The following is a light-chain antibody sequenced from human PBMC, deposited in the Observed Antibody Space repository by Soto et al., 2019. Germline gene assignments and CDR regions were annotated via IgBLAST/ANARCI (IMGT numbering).Light chain of an antibody. CDR3: QQYGSSPIT. V-gene: IGKV3-20*01. J-gene: IGKJ5*01. Sequence: EIVLTQSPGTLSLAPGERATLSCRASQSLRRSSLAWYQQKPGQAPRLLIYDASSRPTGIPYRFSASGSGTDFTLTISRLEPEDFAVYYCQQYGSSPITFGQGTRLEIK. CDR2: DAS. CDR1: QSLRRSS.